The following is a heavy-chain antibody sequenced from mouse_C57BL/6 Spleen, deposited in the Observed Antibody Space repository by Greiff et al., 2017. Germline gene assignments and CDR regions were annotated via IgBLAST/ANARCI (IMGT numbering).Heavy chain of an antibody. V-gene: IGHV5-4*01. CDR2: LSDGGSYP. CDR3: ARGGVRSWFAY. D-gene: IGHD1-1*01. J-gene: IGHJ3*01. Sequence: VPLVESGGGLVKPGGSLKPSCAASGFTFRSYALSLVRQTPGKRLEWVATLSDGGSYPYYPDNVKGRFTISRDNAKNNLYLQMSHLKSEDTAMYYCARGGVRSWFAYWGQGTLVTVSA. CDR1: GFTFRSYA.